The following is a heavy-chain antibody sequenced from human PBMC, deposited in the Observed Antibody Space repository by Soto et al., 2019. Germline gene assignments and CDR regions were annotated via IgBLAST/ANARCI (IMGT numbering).Heavy chain of an antibody. CDR1: CGPISSSNW. CDR3: ARDLVVVPAAMNWFDP. J-gene: IGHJ5*02. Sequence: TLSPPCAVPCGPISSSNWWSWVRQPPGKGLEWIGEIYHSGSPNYNPSLKSRVTISVDKSKNQFSLKQSSVTAADTAVYYCARDLVVVPAAMNWFDPWGQGTLVTVSS. CDR2: IYHSGSP. V-gene: IGHV4-4*02. D-gene: IGHD2-2*01.